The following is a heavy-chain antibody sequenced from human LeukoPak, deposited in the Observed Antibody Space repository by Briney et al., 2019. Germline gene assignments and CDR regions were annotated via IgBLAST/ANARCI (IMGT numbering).Heavy chain of an antibody. V-gene: IGHV4-59*01. CDR3: AREGKGHYYDSSGYYDY. CDR1: GGSISSYY. D-gene: IGHD3-22*01. Sequence: SETLSLTCTVSGGSISSYYWSWFRQPPGKGLEWIGYIYYSGSTNYNPSLKSRVTISVDTSKNQFSLKLSSVTAADTAVYYCAREGKGHYYDSSGYYDYWGQGTLVTVSS. J-gene: IGHJ4*02. CDR2: IYYSGST.